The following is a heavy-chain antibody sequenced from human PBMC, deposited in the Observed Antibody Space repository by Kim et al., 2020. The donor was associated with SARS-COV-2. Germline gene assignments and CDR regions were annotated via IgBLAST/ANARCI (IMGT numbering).Heavy chain of an antibody. V-gene: IGHV3-33*01. Sequence: GGSLRLSCAASGFTFSSYGMHWVRQAPGKGLEWVAVIWYDGSNKYYADSVKGRFTISRDNSKNTLYLQMNSLRAEDTAVYYCARDSKIVGATSPYYYYGMDVWGQGTTVTVSS. CDR2: IWYDGSNK. CDR1: GFTFSSYG. D-gene: IGHD1-26*01. J-gene: IGHJ6*02. CDR3: ARDSKIVGATSPYYYYGMDV.